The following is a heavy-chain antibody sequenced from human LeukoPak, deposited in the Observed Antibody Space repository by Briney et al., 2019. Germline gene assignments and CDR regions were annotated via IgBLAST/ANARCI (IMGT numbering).Heavy chain of an antibody. CDR2: IKQDGSEK. Sequence: GGSLRLSCAASGFTFSSYWMSWVRQAPGKGLEWVANIKQDGSEKYYVDSVKGRFTISRDNAKNSLYLQMNSLRAEDTAVYYCATANSYDSSGYSGAFDIWGQGTMVTVSS. J-gene: IGHJ3*02. CDR3: ATANSYDSSGYSGAFDI. D-gene: IGHD3-22*01. V-gene: IGHV3-7*01. CDR1: GFTFSSYW.